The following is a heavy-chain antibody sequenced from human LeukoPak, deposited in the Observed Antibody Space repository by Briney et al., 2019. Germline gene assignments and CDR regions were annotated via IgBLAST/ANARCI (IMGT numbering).Heavy chain of an antibody. Sequence: ASVKVSCKASGYTFTGYYMHWVRQAPGQGLERMGWINPNSGGTNYAQKFQGRVTMTRDTSISTAYMELSRLRSDDTAVYYCARGCSGGSCYSGDYWFDPWGQGTLVTVSS. CDR3: ARGCSGGSCYSGDYWFDP. J-gene: IGHJ5*02. V-gene: IGHV1-2*02. D-gene: IGHD2-15*01. CDR2: INPNSGGT. CDR1: GYTFTGYY.